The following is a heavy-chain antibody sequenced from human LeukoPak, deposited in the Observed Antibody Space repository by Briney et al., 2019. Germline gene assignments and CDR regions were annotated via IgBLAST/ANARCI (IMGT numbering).Heavy chain of an antibody. CDR3: ARDCRQLPGSYYGMDV. D-gene: IGHD2-2*01. CDR2: INPSGGST. Sequence: ASVKVSCKASGYTFTSYYVHWVRQAPGQGLEWMGIINPSGGSTSYAQKFQGRVTMTRDTSTSTVYMELSSLRSEDTAVYYCARDCRQLPGSYYGMDVWGQGTTVTVSS. V-gene: IGHV1-46*01. CDR1: GYTFTSYY. J-gene: IGHJ6*02.